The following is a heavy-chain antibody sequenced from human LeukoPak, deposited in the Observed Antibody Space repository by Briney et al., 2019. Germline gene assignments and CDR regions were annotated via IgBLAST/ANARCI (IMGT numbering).Heavy chain of an antibody. V-gene: IGHV4-30-2*01. CDR1: SGSISSGGYS. CDR2: IYHSGST. CDR3: ARVVRYDYGMDV. Sequence: PSQTLSLTCAVSSGSISSGGYSWSWIRQPPGKGLEWIGYIYHSGSTYYNPSLKSRVTISVDRSKNQFSLKLSSVTAADTAVYYCARVVRYDYGMDVWGQGATVTVSS. J-gene: IGHJ6*02. D-gene: IGHD1-14*01.